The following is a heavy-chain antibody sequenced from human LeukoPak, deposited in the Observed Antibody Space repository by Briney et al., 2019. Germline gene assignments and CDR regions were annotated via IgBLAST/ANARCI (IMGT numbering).Heavy chain of an antibody. CDR3: AIATTGRGAFGS. D-gene: IGHD1-1*01. V-gene: IGHV3-7*01. CDR2: TNEAGGDK. J-gene: IGHJ4*02. CDR1: GFTFSDFW. Sequence: GGSLRLSCAASGFTFSDFWMSWVRQAPGKGLECVASTNEAGGDKLYVDSVKGRFTISRDNSKNSLSLQMDSLTAEDTAIYYCAIATTGRGAFGSWGQGTLVSVSS.